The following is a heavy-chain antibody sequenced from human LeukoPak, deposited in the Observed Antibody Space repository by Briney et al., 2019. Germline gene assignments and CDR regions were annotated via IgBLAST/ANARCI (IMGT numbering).Heavy chain of an antibody. CDR3: ARGGDTANQDFWSGYLGGYSNGMDA. CDR1: GYTFTSYG. V-gene: IGHV1-18*01. D-gene: IGHD3-3*01. CDR2: ISAYNGNT. Sequence: APVKVSCKAVGYTFTSYGISWVRQAPGHGLEGRGWISAYNGNTKYAQKLHGRGTMTTDTSTSTAYSELRSLRSYNTAVYYCARGGDTANQDFWSGYLGGYSNGMDAWGQGTTVTVSS. J-gene: IGHJ6*02.